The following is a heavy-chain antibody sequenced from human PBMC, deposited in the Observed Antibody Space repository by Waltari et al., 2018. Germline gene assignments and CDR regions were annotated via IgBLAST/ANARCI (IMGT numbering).Heavy chain of an antibody. CDR2: IWYDGSNK. CDR1: GFTFSNYG. D-gene: IGHD3-9*01. V-gene: IGHV3-33*01. J-gene: IGHJ4*02. CDR3: ARGNFDWSSSCDY. Sequence: QVQLVESGGGVVQPGRSLRLSCAASGFTFSNYGMHWVRQAPGKGLEGVAVIWYDGSNKWYADSVKGRFTISRDNSKNTLYLQMDSLRAEDTALYYCARGNFDWSSSCDYWGQGTLVTVSS.